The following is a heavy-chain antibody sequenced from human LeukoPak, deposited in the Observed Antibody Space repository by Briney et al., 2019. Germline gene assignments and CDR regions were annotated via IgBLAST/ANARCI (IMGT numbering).Heavy chain of an antibody. Sequence: ASVKVSCKASGYTFTGYYMHWVRQAPGQGLEWMGWINPNSGGTNYAQKFQGRVTMTRDTSISTAYMELSRLRSDDTAVYYCARGQSSSSWYWRNWFDPWGQGTLVTVSS. CDR1: GYTFTGYY. CDR3: ARGQSSSSWYWRNWFDP. CDR2: INPNSGGT. V-gene: IGHV1-2*02. D-gene: IGHD6-13*01. J-gene: IGHJ5*02.